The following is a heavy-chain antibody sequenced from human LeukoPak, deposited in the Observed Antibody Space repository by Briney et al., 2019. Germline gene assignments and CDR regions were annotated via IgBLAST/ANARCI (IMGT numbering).Heavy chain of an antibody. CDR3: AKRGVVIRVILVGFHKEAYYFDS. V-gene: IGHV3-23*01. D-gene: IGHD3-22*01. Sequence: GGSLRLSCAVSGITLSNYGMTWVRQAPGKGLEWVAGISDSGGSANYADSVKGRFTISRDNPKNTLYLQMNSLRAEDTAVYFCAKRGVVIRVILVGFHKEAYYFDSWGQGALVTVSS. CDR1: GITLSNYG. J-gene: IGHJ4*02. CDR2: ISDSGGSA.